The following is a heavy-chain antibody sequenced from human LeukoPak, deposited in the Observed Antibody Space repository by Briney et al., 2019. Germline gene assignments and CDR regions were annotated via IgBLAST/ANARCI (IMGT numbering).Heavy chain of an antibody. V-gene: IGHV4-34*01. J-gene: IGHJ5*02. D-gene: IGHD6-19*01. CDR2: INHSGST. Sequence: SETLSLTCAVYGGSFSGYYWSWIRQPPGKGLEWIGEINHSGSTNYNPSLKSRVTISVDTSKNQFSLKLSSVTAADTAVYYCARHVRQWLTSLFWFDPWGQGTLVTVSS. CDR1: GGSFSGYY. CDR3: ARHVRQWLTSLFWFDP.